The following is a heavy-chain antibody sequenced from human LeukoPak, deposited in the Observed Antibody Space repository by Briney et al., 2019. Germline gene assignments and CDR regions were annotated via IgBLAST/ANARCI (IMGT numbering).Heavy chain of an antibody. Sequence: GGTLRLSCAASGFTFSSYAMSWVRQAPGKGLEGVSAISGSGGSTYYADSVKGRFTISRDNSKNTLYLQMNSLRAEDTAVYYCAKDPGDYDSSGYREYYFDYWGQGTLVTVSS. CDR2: ISGSGGST. J-gene: IGHJ4*02. V-gene: IGHV3-23*01. CDR1: GFTFSSYA. D-gene: IGHD3-22*01. CDR3: AKDPGDYDSSGYREYYFDY.